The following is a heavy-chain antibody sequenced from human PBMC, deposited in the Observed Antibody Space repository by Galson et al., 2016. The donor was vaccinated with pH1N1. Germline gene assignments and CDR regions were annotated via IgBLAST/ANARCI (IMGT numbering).Heavy chain of an antibody. V-gene: IGHV1-69*01. CDR3: AREDYYDTDLSDWYFDL. CDR2: IIPIFGTA. Sequence: GLEWMGGIIPIFGTAKYAQNFQGRVTITADESTTTAYMELSSLRSEDTAVYYCAREDYYDTDLSDWYFDLWGRGTLLTVSS. D-gene: IGHD3-22*01. J-gene: IGHJ2*01.